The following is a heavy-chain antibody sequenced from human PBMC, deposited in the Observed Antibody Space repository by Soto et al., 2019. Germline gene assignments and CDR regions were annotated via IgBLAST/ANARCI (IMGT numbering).Heavy chain of an antibody. CDR2: IIPIFGTA. V-gene: IGHV1-69*01. Sequence: QVQLVQSGAEVKKPGSSVKVSCKASGGTFSSYAISWVRQAPGQGLEWMGGIIPIFGTANYAQKFQGRVTITADESTSTAYMELSSLRSKDTAVYYCARDPSPTIFGVVIRYNWFDPWGQGTLVTVSS. CDR1: GGTFSSYA. D-gene: IGHD3-3*01. J-gene: IGHJ5*02. CDR3: ARDPSPTIFGVVIRYNWFDP.